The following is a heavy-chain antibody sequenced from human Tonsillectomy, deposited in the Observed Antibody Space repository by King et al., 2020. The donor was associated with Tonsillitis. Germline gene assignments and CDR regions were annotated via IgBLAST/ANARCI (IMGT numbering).Heavy chain of an antibody. CDR3: VRDQGISGTTFNFDY. CDR2: ISSTSNTK. D-gene: IGHD1-20*01. V-gene: IGHV3-48*02. J-gene: IGHJ4*02. CDR1: GFTFRTSH. Sequence: VQLVQSGGDLVQPGGSLRLSCAASGFTFRTSHMNWVRQAPGKGLEWISYISSTSNTKYYADSVEGRFVILRDNAKSSLYLQMNSLGDEDTAMYYCVRDQGISGTTFNFDYWGQGTLVTVSS.